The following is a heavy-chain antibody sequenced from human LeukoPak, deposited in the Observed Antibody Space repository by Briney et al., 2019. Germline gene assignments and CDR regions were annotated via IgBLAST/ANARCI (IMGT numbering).Heavy chain of an antibody. Sequence: SETLSLTRAVSGFSISSGGYSWRWIRQPPGKGLEWIGYIYQSGNTYYNPSLKSQVTISVDRSKNQFSLKLSSVTAAETAVYYCAREAYGMEGWGQGTTVTVSS. CDR1: GFSISSGGYS. CDR3: AREAYGMEG. V-gene: IGHV4-30-2*01. CDR2: IYQSGNT. J-gene: IGHJ6*01.